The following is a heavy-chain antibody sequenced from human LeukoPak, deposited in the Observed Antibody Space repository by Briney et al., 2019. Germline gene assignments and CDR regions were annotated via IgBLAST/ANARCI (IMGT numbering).Heavy chain of an antibody. D-gene: IGHD5/OR15-5a*01. V-gene: IGHV3-30*03. CDR1: GFTFSSYG. J-gene: IGHJ6*02. Sequence: GGSLRLSCAASGFTFSSYGMHWVRQAPGKGLEWVAVISYDGSNKYSADSVKGRFTISRDNSKNTLYLQMNSLRAEDTAVYYCAAVLSPYYGMDVWGQGTTVTVSS. CDR2: ISYDGSNK. CDR3: AAVLSPYYGMDV.